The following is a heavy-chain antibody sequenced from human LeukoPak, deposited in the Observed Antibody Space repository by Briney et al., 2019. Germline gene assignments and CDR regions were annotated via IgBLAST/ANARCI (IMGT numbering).Heavy chain of an antibody. CDR3: APVLLWFGELAHY. J-gene: IGHJ4*02. CDR2: INPNSGGT. CDR1: GYTFTGYY. Sequence: ASVKVSCKASGYTFTGYYMHWVRQAPGQGLEWMGWINPNSGGTNYAQKFQGRVTMTRDTSISTAYMELSRLRSDDTAVYYCAPVLLWFGELAHYWGQGTLVTVSS. V-gene: IGHV1-2*02. D-gene: IGHD3-10*01.